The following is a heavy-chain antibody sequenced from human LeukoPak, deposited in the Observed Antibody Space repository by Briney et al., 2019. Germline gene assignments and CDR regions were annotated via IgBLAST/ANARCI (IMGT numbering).Heavy chain of an antibody. D-gene: IGHD3-10*01. CDR2: THSDGTT. J-gene: IGHJ4*02. Sequence: PGGSLRLSCAVSGFTVSNNFMNWVRQAPGKGLEWDSVTHSDGTTYFADSVQGRFTISRDNSKNTLYLQMNSLRDEDTAVYYCARPSPLDGSGRYYIDYWGQGTLVTVSS. CDR1: GFTVSNNF. CDR3: ARPSPLDGSGRYYIDY. V-gene: IGHV3-66*01.